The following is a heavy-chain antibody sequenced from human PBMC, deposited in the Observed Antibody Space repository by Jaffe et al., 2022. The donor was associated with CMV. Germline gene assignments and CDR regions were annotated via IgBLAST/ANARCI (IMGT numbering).Heavy chain of an antibody. D-gene: IGHD3-3*01. CDR3: AKYRTIFGVEAQTIDY. CDR1: GFTFSSYA. V-gene: IGHV3-23*04. CDR2: ISGSGGST. Sequence: EVQLVESGGGLVQPGGSLRLSCAASGFTFSSYAMSWVRQAPGKGLEWVSAISGSGGSTYYADSVKGRFTISRDNSKNTLYLQMNSLRAEDTAVYYCAKYRTIFGVEAQTIDYWGQGTLVTVSS. J-gene: IGHJ4*02.